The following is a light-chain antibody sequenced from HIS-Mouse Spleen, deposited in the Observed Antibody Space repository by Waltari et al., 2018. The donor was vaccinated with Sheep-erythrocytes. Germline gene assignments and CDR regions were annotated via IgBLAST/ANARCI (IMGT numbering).Light chain of an antibody. J-gene: IGLJ2*01. CDR2: EVS. CDR1: SSDVGGYNY. Sequence: QSALTQPASVSGSPGQAITISWTGTSSDVGGYNYVSWYQQHPGKAPKIMIYEVSNRPSGVPNRFSGSKSVNTASMTISWIQAEDEADYYCSSYTSSSTPVVVGGGTKLTVL. CDR3: SSYTSSSTPVV. V-gene: IGLV2-14*01.